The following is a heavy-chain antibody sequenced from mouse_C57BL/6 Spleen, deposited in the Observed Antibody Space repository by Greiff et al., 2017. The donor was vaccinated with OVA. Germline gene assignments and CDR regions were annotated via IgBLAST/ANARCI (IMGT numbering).Heavy chain of an antibody. D-gene: IGHD4-1*01. CDR2: ISGGGGNT. CDR1: GFTFSSYT. Sequence: EVQLVESGGGLVKPGGSLKLSCAASGFTFSSYTMSWVRQTPEKRLEWVATISGGGGNTYYPDSVKGRFTISRDNAKDTLYLQMSSLRSEDAALYYCARLGTGTPYWGQGTLVTVSA. CDR3: ARLGTGTPY. V-gene: IGHV5-9*01. J-gene: IGHJ3*01.